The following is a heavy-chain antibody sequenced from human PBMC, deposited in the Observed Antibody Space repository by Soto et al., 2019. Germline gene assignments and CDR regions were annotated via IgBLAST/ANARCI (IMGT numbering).Heavy chain of an antibody. D-gene: IGHD6-6*01. CDR2: ISSSGSTI. CDR1: GFTFSSYE. CDR3: ARGSIPTRLHAFHI. Sequence: GGSLRLSCAASGFTFSSYEMNWVRQAPGKGLEWVSYISSSGSTIYYADSVKGRFTISRDNAKNSLYLQMNILRAEDTAVYYCARGSIPTRLHAFHIWGQGTMVTVSS. V-gene: IGHV3-48*03. J-gene: IGHJ3*02.